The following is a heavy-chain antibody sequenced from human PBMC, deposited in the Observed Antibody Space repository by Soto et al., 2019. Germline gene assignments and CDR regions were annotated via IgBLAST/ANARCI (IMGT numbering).Heavy chain of an antibody. CDR2: ISYDGSNK. D-gene: IGHD4-17*01. Sequence: QVQLVESGGGVVQPGRSLRLSCAASGFTFSSYAMHWVRQAPGKGLEWVAVISYDGSNKYYADSVKGRFTISRDNSKNTLYLQMNSLRAEDTAVYYCAIDDGDYRAFDIWGQGTMVTVSS. CDR1: GFTFSSYA. J-gene: IGHJ3*02. CDR3: AIDDGDYRAFDI. V-gene: IGHV3-30-3*01.